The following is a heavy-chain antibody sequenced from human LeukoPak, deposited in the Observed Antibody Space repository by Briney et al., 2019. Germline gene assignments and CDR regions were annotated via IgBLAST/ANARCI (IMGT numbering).Heavy chain of an antibody. CDR2: ISAYNGNT. J-gene: IGHJ6*03. V-gene: IGHV1-18*01. CDR3: ARDSVVVPAAEPSNYYYYYYMDV. Sequence: ASVKVSCKASGYTFTSYGINWVRQAPGQGLEWMGWISAYNGNTNYAQKFQGRVTMTTDTSTSTAYMELRSLRSDDTAVYYCARDSVVVPAAEPSNYYYYYYMDVWGKGTTVTVSS. CDR1: GYTFTSYG. D-gene: IGHD2-2*01.